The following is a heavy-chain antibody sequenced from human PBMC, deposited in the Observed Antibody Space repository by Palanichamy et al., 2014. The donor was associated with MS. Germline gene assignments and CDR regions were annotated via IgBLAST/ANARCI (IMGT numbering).Heavy chain of an antibody. CDR1: GFTFGVNA. D-gene: IGHD6-6*01. J-gene: IGHJ6*03. CDR2: TRSKAHGGTT. CDR3: SRVECSSLGIYYYYMAV. Sequence: EVQMVESGGGLVQPGRSLRLSCVASGFTFGVNAVIWFRQAPGKGPQWVGFTRSKAHGGTTEYAASVKGRFTISRDDSKNIAYLQMNSLTTEDTAIYYCSRVECSSLGIYYYYMAVWGKGTTVTVSS. V-gene: IGHV3-49*03.